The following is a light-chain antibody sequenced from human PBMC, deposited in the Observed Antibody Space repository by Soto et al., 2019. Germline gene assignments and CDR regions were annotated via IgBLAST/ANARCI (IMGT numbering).Light chain of an antibody. CDR1: QGIGNY. V-gene: IGKV1-27*01. Sequence: DIQMTQSPSSLSASVGDRDTITCRASQGIGNYVAWYQQKPGRVPKLLIYAASTLQSGVPARFSGSGSGTDFTLTISSLQPEDVATYYCQKQNSAPLTFGGGTKVEIK. CDR2: AAS. J-gene: IGKJ4*01. CDR3: QKQNSAPLT.